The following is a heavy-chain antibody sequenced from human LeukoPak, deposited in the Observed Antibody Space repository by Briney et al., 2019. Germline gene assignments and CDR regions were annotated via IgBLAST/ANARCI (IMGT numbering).Heavy chain of an antibody. CDR2: ISGSGGST. Sequence: PGGTLRLSCAASGFTFSSYGMSWVRQAPGKGLEWVSAISGSGGSTYYADSVKGRFTISRDNSKNTLYPQMNSLKTEDTAVYYCARGDSSGWGLDYWGLGTLVTVSS. CDR1: GFTFSSYG. J-gene: IGHJ4*02. D-gene: IGHD6-19*01. CDR3: ARGDSSGWGLDY. V-gene: IGHV3-23*01.